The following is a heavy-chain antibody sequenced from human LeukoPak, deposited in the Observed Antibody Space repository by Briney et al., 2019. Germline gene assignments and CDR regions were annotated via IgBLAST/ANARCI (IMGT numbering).Heavy chain of an antibody. D-gene: IGHD1-26*01. J-gene: IGHJ4*02. V-gene: IGHV4-30-2*01. CDR1: GGSISSGGYY. CDR2: IYHSGST. CDR3: ARDGEVRRPWVF. Sequence: SETLSLTCTVSGGSISSGGYYWSWIRQPPGKGLEWIGYIYHSGSTYYNPSLKSRVTISVDKSKNQFSLKLSSVTAADTAVYYCARDGEVRRPWVFWGQGTLVTVSS.